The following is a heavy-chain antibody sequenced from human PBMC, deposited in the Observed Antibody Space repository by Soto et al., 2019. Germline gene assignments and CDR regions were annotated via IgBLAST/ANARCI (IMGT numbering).Heavy chain of an antibody. CDR1: GGTFSSYA. D-gene: IGHD6-19*01. Sequence: QVQLVQSGAEVKKPGSSVKVSCKASGGTFSSYAISWVRQAPGQGLEWMGGSIPTFGTANYAQKFQGRVTTTADESTSTASMELSSLRSEDTAVDYCAREYSSGCSGVWGQGTMVTVSS. V-gene: IGHV1-69*12. CDR3: AREYSSGCSGV. J-gene: IGHJ3*01. CDR2: SIPTFGTA.